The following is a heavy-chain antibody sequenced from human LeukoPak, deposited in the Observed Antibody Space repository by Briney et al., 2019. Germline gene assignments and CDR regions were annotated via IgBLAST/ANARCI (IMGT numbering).Heavy chain of an antibody. Sequence: SVKVSCKASGFTFTSSAVQWVRQARGQRLEWIGWIVVGSGNTNYAQKFQERVTITRDMSTSTAYMELSSLRSEDTAVYYCAATEGYGSGSYYAYYYDMDVWGKGTTVTVSS. CDR1: GFTFTSSA. D-gene: IGHD3-10*01. J-gene: IGHJ6*04. CDR2: IVVGSGNT. V-gene: IGHV1-58*01. CDR3: AATEGYGSGSYYAYYYDMDV.